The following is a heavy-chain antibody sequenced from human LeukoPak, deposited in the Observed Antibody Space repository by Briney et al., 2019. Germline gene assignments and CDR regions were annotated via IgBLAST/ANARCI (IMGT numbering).Heavy chain of an antibody. CDR2: MNPNSGNT. CDR1: GYTFTSYD. D-gene: IGHD6-19*01. J-gene: IGHJ5*02. Sequence: GASVKVSCKASGYTFTSYDINWVRQATGRGLEWVGWMNPNSGNTGYAQKFQGRVTMTRNTSISTAYMELSSLRSEDTAVYYCARRAIRSGWYNWFDPWGQGTLVTVSS. CDR3: ARRAIRSGWYNWFDP. V-gene: IGHV1-8*01.